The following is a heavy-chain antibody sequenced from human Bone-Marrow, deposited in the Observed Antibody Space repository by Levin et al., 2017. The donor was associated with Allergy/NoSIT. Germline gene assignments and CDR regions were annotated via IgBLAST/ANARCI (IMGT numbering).Heavy chain of an antibody. CDR1: GFTFSSYA. J-gene: IGHJ3*02. CDR3: AKGYCSSTSCDEPTDAFDI. CDR2: ISGSGGST. V-gene: IGHV3-23*01. D-gene: IGHD2-2*01. Sequence: HGESLKISCAASGFTFSSYAMSWVRQAPGKGLEWVSAISGSGGSTYYADSVKGRFTISRDHSKNTLYLQMNSLRAEDTAVYYCAKGYCSSTSCDEPTDAFDIWGQGTMVTVSS.